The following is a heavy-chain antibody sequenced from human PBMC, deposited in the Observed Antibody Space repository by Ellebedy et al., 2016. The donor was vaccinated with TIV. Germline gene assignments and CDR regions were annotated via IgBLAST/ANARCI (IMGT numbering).Heavy chain of an antibody. CDR1: GFSVSSNY. V-gene: IGHV3-53*01. J-gene: IGHJ3*02. Sequence: GESLKISCAASGFSVSSNYVSWVRQAPGKGLEWVSYIYTGDSTYHADPVKGRFTISRDNSKNTVSLQMNSLRVEDTAVYYCARVRSSAFEIWGQGTMVTVSS. CDR3: ARVRSSAFEI. CDR2: IYTGDST.